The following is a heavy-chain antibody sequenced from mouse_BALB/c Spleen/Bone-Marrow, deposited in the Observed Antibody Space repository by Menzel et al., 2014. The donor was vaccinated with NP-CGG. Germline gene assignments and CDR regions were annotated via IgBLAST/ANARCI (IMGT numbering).Heavy chain of an antibody. J-gene: IGHJ2*01. CDR3: ARPDYYGYLNY. V-gene: IGHV4-1*02. CDR1: GFDFSRYW. D-gene: IGHD1-1*01. CDR2: INPDSRTI. Sequence: EVKLMESGGGLVQPGGSLKFSCAASGFDFSRYWMSWVRQAPGKGLEWIGGINPDSRTISYSPSLKDKFIISRDNAKNTLYLRLNKVRSEDTALYYCARPDYYGYLNYWGQGTTLTVSS.